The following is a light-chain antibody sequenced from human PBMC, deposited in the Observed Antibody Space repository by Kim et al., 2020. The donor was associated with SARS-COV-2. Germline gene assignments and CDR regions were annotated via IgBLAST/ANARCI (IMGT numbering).Light chain of an antibody. J-gene: IGLJ2*01. CDR3: QTWDSITVV. V-gene: IGLV3-1*01. Sequence: SYELTQPPSVSVSPGQTASITCSGDKLGEKYACWYQQKPGQSPVLVIYQDTKRPSGIPERFSGSNSGNTATLTIRGTQAMDEADYYCQTWDSITVVFGGGTQLTVL. CDR2: QDT. CDR1: KLGEKY.